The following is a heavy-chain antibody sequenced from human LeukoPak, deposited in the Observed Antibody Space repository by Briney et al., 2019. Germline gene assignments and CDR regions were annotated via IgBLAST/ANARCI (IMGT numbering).Heavy chain of an antibody. CDR1: GFRVSDYY. J-gene: IGHJ4*02. D-gene: IGHD6-19*01. CDR2: ISGSGGDT. V-gene: IGHV3-23*01. CDR3: AKTTAGYSSGRYPGWPVDY. Sequence: GGSLRLSCAVSGFRVSDYYMSWVRQAPGKGLEWVSGISGSGGDTYFADSVKGRFTISRDNSKNTVFLQVDSLRAEDTAVYYCAKTTAGYSSGRYPGWPVDYWGQGTLVTVSS.